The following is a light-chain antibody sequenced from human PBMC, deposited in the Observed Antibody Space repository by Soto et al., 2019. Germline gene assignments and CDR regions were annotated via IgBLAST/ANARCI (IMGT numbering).Light chain of an antibody. CDR1: QSISTW. CDR2: KVS. V-gene: IGKV1-5*03. Sequence: DIQLTQSPSTLSASVGDTVTITCRASQSISTWLAWYQQKPGKAPKALIYKVSTLYSGVPSRFSGSGSGTEFTLTIIILQPDDFATYYCQQYNSYSWTFGQGTKVEVK. CDR3: QQYNSYSWT. J-gene: IGKJ1*01.